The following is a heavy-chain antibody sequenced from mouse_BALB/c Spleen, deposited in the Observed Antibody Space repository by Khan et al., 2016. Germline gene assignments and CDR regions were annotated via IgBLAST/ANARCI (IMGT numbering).Heavy chain of an antibody. J-gene: IGHJ4*01. V-gene: IGHV9-1*02. CDR2: INTYTGEP. D-gene: IGHD2-3*01. Sequence: QIQLVQSGPALKKPGETAKISCKASGYTFTNYGMNWVKQAPGKGLKWMGRINTYTGEPTYADEVQGRFAFAFETFASSAYLQVNTLQNEDMATYFWARPTGYLSAMGYYSQATSVTISS. CDR1: GYTFTNYG. CDR3: ARPTGYLSAMGY.